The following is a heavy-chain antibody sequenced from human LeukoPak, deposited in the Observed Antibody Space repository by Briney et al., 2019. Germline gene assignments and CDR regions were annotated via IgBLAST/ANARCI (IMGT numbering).Heavy chain of an antibody. CDR2: INPNSGGT. D-gene: IGHD3-22*01. CDR3: ARGYYYDSSGYYYYYYGMDV. J-gene: IGHJ6*02. CDR1: GYTLTELS. Sequence: GASVKVSCKVSGYTLTELSMHWVRQAPGQGLEWMGWINPNSGGTNYAQKFQGWVTMTRDTSISTAYMELSRLRSDDTAVYYCARGYYYDSSGYYYYYYGMDVWGQGTTVTVSS. V-gene: IGHV1-2*04.